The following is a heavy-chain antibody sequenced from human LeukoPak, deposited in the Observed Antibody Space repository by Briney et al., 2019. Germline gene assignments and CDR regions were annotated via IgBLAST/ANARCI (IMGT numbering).Heavy chain of an antibody. CDR2: IKQDGSEK. Sequence: PGGSLRLSCVASGFTFSSYWMSWVRQAPGKGLEWVANIKQDGSEKYYVDSVRGRFTISRDNAKNSVFLQMNSLRAEDTAVYYCANHYYDSSGYYQNYWGQGTLVTVSS. D-gene: IGHD3-22*01. CDR3: ANHYYDSSGYYQNY. CDR1: GFTFSSYW. V-gene: IGHV3-7*01. J-gene: IGHJ4*02.